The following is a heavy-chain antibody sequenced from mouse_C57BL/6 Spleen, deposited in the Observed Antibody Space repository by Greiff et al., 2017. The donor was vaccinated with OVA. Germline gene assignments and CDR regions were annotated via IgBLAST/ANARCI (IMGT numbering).Heavy chain of an antibody. CDR1: GYSITSGYY. CDR3: ARDSSYDYAMDY. J-gene: IGHJ4*01. D-gene: IGHD1-1*01. V-gene: IGHV3-6*01. CDR2: ISYDGSN. Sequence: EVKLMESGPGLVKPSQSLSLTCSVTGYSITSGYYWNWIRQFPGNKLEWMGYISYDGSNNYNPSLKNRISITRDTSKNQFFLKLNSVTTEDTATYYCARDSSYDYAMDYWGQGTSVTVSS.